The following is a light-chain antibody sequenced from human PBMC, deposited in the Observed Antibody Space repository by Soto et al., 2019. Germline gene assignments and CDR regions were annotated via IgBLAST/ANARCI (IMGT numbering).Light chain of an antibody. Sequence: QSALTQPASVSGSPGQSITISCTGTNSDVGGYKYVSWYQQHPGKDPKLMIYEVSSRPSGVSNRFSGTKSANTASLTISGLQAEDEADYYCASYTSGKTWVFGGGTQLTVL. CDR3: ASYTSGKTWV. V-gene: IGLV2-14*01. CDR2: EVS. CDR1: NSDVGGYKY. J-gene: IGLJ3*02.